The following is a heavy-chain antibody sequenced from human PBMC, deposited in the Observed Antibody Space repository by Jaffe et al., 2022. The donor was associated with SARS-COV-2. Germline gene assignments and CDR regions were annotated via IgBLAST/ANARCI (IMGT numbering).Heavy chain of an antibody. V-gene: IGHV3-66*02. CDR2: IYSGGST. Sequence: EVQLVESGGGLVQPGGSLRLSCAASGFTVSSNYMSWVRQAPGKGLEWVSVIYSGGSTYYADSVKGRFTISRDNSKNTLYLQMNSLRAEDTAVYYCASTRFLEWLTYYYYGMDVWGQGTTVTVSS. CDR3: ASTRFLEWLTYYYYGMDV. CDR1: GFTVSSNY. D-gene: IGHD3-3*01. J-gene: IGHJ6*02.